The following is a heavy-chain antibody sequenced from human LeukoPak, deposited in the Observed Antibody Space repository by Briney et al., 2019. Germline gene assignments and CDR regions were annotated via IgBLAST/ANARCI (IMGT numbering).Heavy chain of an antibody. V-gene: IGHV3-11*03. Sequence: PGGSLRLSCAASGFTFSDYYMSWIRQAPGKGLEWVSYISSSSSYTNYADSVKGRFTISRDNAKNSLYLQMNSLRAEDTAVYYCARSGPYDILTGYFKTLFDYWGQGTLVTVSS. D-gene: IGHD3-9*01. CDR1: GFTFSDYY. CDR2: ISSSSSYT. J-gene: IGHJ4*02. CDR3: ARSGPYDILTGYFKTLFDY.